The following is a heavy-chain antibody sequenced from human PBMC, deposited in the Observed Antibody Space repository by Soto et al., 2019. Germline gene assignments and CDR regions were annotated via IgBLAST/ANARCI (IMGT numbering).Heavy chain of an antibody. CDR2: IYYSGST. J-gene: IGHJ4*02. V-gene: IGHV4-59*08. CDR3: ARLQYNFDY. D-gene: IGHD1-1*01. Sequence: PSETLSLTCTVSGGSISSYYWSWIRQPPGKGLEWIGYIYYSGSTNYNPSLKSRVTISVDTSKNQFSLKLSSVTAADTAVYYCARLQYNFDYWGQGTLVTSPQ. CDR1: GGSISSYY.